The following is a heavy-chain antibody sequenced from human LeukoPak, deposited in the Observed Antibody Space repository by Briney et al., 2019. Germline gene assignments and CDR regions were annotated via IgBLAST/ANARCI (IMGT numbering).Heavy chain of an antibody. CDR2: ISSSSSYI. J-gene: IGHJ4*02. Sequence: GGSLRLSCAASGCTFSSYSMNWVRQAPGKGLEWVSSISSSSSYIYYADSVKGRFTISRDNAKNSLYLQMNSLRAEDTAVYYCARGGDYGDVTDYWGQGTLVTVSS. CDR3: ARGGDYGDVTDY. V-gene: IGHV3-21*04. D-gene: IGHD4-17*01. CDR1: GCTFSSYS.